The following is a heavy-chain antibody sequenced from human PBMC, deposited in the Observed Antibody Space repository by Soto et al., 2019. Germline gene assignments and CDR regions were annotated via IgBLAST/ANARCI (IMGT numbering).Heavy chain of an antibody. CDR3: AREEYSSGWYYYYGMDV. CDR1: GFTFSSYG. CDR2: ISYYGSNK. V-gene: IGHV3-30*03. Sequence: GGSLRLSCAASGFTFSSYGMHWVRQAPCKGLEWVALISYYGSNKYYADSVKGRFTISRDNAKNTLYLQMNSLRAEDTAVYYCAREEYSSGWYYYYGMDVWGQGTTVTVSS. D-gene: IGHD6-19*01. J-gene: IGHJ6*02.